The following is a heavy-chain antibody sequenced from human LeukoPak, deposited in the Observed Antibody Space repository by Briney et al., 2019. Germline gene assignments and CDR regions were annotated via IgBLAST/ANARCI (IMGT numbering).Heavy chain of an antibody. D-gene: IGHD2-15*01. CDR3: ARDNGGSWVVDAFDI. Sequence: SVKVSCKASGGTFSSYAISWVRQAPGQGLEWMGGIVPIFGTANYAQKFQGRVTITADESTSTAYMELSSLRSEDTAVYYCARDNGGSWVVDAFDIWGQGTMVTVSS. J-gene: IGHJ3*02. V-gene: IGHV1-69*13. CDR2: IVPIFGTA. CDR1: GGTFSSYA.